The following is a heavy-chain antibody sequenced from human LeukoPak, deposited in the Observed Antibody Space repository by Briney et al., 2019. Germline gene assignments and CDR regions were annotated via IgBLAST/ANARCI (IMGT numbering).Heavy chain of an antibody. J-gene: IGHJ4*02. CDR1: GFTVSSNY. CDR3: ARFETVEVSPFEY. V-gene: IGHV3-66*01. D-gene: IGHD5-24*01. CDR2: IYSGGST. Sequence: GGSLRLSCAASGFTVSSNYMSWVRQAPGKGLEWVSVIYSGGSTYYADSVKGRFTFSRDNSKNTLYLQMNSLRAEDTAVYYCARFETVEVSPFEYWGQGTLVTVSS.